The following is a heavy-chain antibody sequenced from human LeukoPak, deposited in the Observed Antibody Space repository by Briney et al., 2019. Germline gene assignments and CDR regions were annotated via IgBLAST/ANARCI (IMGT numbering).Heavy chain of an antibody. V-gene: IGHV3-21*01. CDR1: GFSFSIYT. D-gene: IGHD4-17*01. CDR3: TRDRTTVGWFDP. Sequence: GSLXXYCAASGFSFSIYTMTWVRQAPGRGLEWVSSISFSSESIYYADSVKGRFAISRDNAKNSLYLQMTSLRDEDTAVYYCTRDRTTVGWFDPWGQGTLVTVSS. J-gene: IGHJ5*02. CDR2: ISFSSESI.